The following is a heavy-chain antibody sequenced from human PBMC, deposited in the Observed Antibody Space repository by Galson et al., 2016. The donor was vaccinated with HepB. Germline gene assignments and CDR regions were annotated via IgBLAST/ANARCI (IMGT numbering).Heavy chain of an antibody. D-gene: IGHD1-20*01. CDR3: AKGTDNWNQYYMDV. CDR1: GFTFSNYA. CDR2: ISGGGGGT. V-gene: IGHV3-23*01. J-gene: IGHJ4*02. Sequence: SLRLSCAASGFTFSNYAMNWVRQVPGKGLEWVSGISGGGGGTYYAGSVKGRFTISRDNSKNTLYLQMNSLRAEDTAVYNCAKGTDNWNQYYMDVWGQGTLVTVSS.